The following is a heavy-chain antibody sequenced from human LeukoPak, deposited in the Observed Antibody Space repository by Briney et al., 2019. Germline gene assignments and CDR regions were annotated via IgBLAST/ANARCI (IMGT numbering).Heavy chain of an antibody. J-gene: IGHJ4*02. V-gene: IGHV4-4*02. D-gene: IGHD5-12*01. CDR1: GASISSANW. Sequence: SGTLSLTCTVSGASISSANWWSWVRQPPGKGLEWIGEIYYSGSTNYNPSLKSRVSMPVDKSKNQFSLDLSSVTAADTAMYYCARSYSGYIRDNWGQGTLVTVSS. CDR3: ARSYSGYIRDN. CDR2: IYYSGST.